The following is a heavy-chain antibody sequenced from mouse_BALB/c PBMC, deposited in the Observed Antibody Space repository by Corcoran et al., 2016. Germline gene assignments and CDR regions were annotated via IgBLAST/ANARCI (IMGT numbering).Heavy chain of an antibody. J-gene: IGHJ3*01. D-gene: IGHD1-2*01. V-gene: IGHV1S135*01. CDR3: AREDDGAWFAY. CDR1: GYSFTGYN. Sequence: EVQLQQSGPELGKPGASVKISCKASGYSFTGYNMYWVKQSHRKSLEWIGYIDPYNGGTSYNQKSKGKATLTVDKSSSTAYMHLNSLTSEDSAIYYCAREDDGAWFAYWGQGTLVTVSA. CDR2: IDPYNGGT.